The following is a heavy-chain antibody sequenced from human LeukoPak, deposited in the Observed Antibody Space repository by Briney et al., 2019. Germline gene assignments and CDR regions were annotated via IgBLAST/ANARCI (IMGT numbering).Heavy chain of an antibody. CDR2: TGQYGQDD. J-gene: IGHJ4*02. Sequence: GGSLRLSCAASGFTFSNAWMSWVRQAPGKGLEWVASTGQYGQDDDYVDSVRGRFTISRDFAKISLFLQMNSLRVEDTAVYYCAAGGAPGRFDYWGRGAPVTVSS. CDR3: AAGGAPGRFDY. D-gene: IGHD6-13*01. V-gene: IGHV3-7*01. CDR1: GFTFSNAW.